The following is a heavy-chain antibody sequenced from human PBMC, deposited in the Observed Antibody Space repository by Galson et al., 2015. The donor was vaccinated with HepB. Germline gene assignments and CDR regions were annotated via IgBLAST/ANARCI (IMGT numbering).Heavy chain of an antibody. D-gene: IGHD4-11*01. V-gene: IGHV1-2*06. CDR3: ARGSPRSRQYYFDY. CDR2: INPNSGVT. J-gene: IGHJ4*02. CDR1: GYTFTGYY. Sequence: SVTVSCKASGYTFTGYYIHWVRQTPGQGLEWMGRINPNSGVTNYAQNFQGRVAMTRDTSISTAYMELSRLRYDDTAVFYCARGSPRSRQYYFDYWGQGTLVTVSS.